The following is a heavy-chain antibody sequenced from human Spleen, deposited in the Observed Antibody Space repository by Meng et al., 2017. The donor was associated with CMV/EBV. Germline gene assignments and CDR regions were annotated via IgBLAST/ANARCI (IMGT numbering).Heavy chain of an antibody. CDR1: GFTFSSYW. Sequence: AASGFTFSSYWMHWVRQAPGKGLVWVSRINSDGSSTSYADSVKGRFTISRDNAKNTLYLQMNSLRAEDTAVYYCARGGITFGGVIVAWGQGTLVTVSS. D-gene: IGHD3-16*02. V-gene: IGHV3-74*01. J-gene: IGHJ5*02. CDR3: ARGGITFGGVIVA. CDR2: INSDGSST.